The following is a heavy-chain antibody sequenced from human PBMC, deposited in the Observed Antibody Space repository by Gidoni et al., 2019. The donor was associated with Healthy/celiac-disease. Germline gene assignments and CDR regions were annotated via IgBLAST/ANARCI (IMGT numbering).Heavy chain of an antibody. D-gene: IGHD3-22*01. CDR1: GITVEEYA. CDR2: ISWNSGSI. CDR3: AKDLSGYYDSSGYYDY. V-gene: IGHV3-9*01. J-gene: IGHJ4*02. Sequence: EVQLVESGGGLVQPGRSLRLSCAASGITVEEYAMHWVRQAPGKGLVWVSGISWNSGSIGYADSVKGRFTISRDNAKNSLYLQMNSLRAEDTDLYYCAKDLSGYYDSSGYYDYWGQGTLVTVSS.